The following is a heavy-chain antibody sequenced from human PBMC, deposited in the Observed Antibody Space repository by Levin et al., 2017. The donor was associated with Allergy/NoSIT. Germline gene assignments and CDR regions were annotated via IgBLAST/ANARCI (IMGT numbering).Heavy chain of an antibody. CDR3: AKVRRAVPWGEFDS. V-gene: IGHV3-23*01. CDR2: ISASGNNI. Sequence: GGSLRLSCAASGFTFSNYAMSWVRQAPGKGLEWVSGISASGNNIYYADSVKGQFTISRDDSKNTLYLRMNNLLAEDTAVYYCAKVRRAVPWGEFDSWGQGTLVTVSS. CDR1: GFTFSNYA. D-gene: IGHD6-19*01. J-gene: IGHJ4*02.